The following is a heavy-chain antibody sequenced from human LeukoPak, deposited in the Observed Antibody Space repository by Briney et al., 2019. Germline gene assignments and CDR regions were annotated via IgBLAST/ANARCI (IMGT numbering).Heavy chain of an antibody. J-gene: IGHJ4*02. D-gene: IGHD3-16*02. CDR2: ISYDGSNK. V-gene: IGHV3-30*03. Sequence: PGGSLRLSCAASGFTFSSYGMHWVRQAPGKGLEWVAVISYDGSNKYYADSVKGRFTISRDNSKSTLYLQMNSLRAEDTAVYYCARSDDYVWGSYRSFDYWGQGTLVTVSS. CDR1: GFTFSSYG. CDR3: ARSDDYVWGSYRSFDY.